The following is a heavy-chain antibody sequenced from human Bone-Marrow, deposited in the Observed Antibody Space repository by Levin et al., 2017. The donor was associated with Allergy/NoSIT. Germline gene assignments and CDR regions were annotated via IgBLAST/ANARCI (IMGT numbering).Heavy chain of an antibody. V-gene: IGHV3-30*18. CDR3: AKENTAKNYYYGMDV. CDR1: GFTFSSYG. D-gene: IGHD2-21*02. CDR2: ISYDGSNK. Sequence: GGSLRLSCAASGFTFSSYGMHWVRQAPGKGLEWVAVISYDGSNKYYADSVKGRFTISRDNSKNTLYLQMNSLRAEDTAVYYCAKENTAKNYYYGMDVWGQGTTVTVSS. J-gene: IGHJ6*02.